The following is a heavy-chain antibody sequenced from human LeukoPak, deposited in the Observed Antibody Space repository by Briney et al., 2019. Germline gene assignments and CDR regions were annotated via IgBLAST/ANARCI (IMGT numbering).Heavy chain of an antibody. Sequence: SVKVSCKASGGTFSSYAISWVRQAPGQGLERMGGIIPIFGTANYAQKFQGRVTITADESTSTAYMELSSLRSEDTAVYYCARVERRQWLVRGYYFDYWGQGTLVTVSS. J-gene: IGHJ4*02. V-gene: IGHV1-69*13. CDR1: GGTFSSYA. CDR2: IIPIFGTA. CDR3: ARVERRQWLVRGYYFDY. D-gene: IGHD6-19*01.